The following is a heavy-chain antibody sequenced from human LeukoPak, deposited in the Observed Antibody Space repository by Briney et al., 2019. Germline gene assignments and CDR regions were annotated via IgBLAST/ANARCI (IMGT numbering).Heavy chain of an antibody. CDR3: ARGLVVVTAIPGY. J-gene: IGHJ4*02. Sequence: GGSLRLSCAASGLTFSSYWMHWVRQAPGKGLVWVSRINTDGSSPTYVDSVKGRFTISRDNAKNTLYLQMNSLRAEDTAVYYCARGLVVVTAIPGYWGQGTLVTVSS. CDR1: GLTFSSYW. CDR2: INTDGSSP. D-gene: IGHD2-21*02. V-gene: IGHV3-74*01.